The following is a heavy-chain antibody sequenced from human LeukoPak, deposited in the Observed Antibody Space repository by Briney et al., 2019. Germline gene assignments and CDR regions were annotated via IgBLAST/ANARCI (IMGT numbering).Heavy chain of an antibody. V-gene: IGHV3-30*02. J-gene: IGHJ4*02. Sequence: GGSLRLSCAASGFTFSSYGMHWVRQAPGKGLEWVAFIRYDGSNKYYADSVKGRFTISRDNSKNTLYLQMNSLRAEVTAIYYCAKEGYYGSGSFPDYWGQGTLVTVSS. CDR2: IRYDGSNK. D-gene: IGHD3-10*01. CDR1: GFTFSSYG. CDR3: AKEGYYGSGSFPDY.